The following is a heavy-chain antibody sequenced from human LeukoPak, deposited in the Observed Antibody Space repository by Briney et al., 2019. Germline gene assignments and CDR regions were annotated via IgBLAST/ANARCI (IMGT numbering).Heavy chain of an antibody. V-gene: IGHV1-18*01. D-gene: IGHD4-17*01. Sequence: ASVKVSCKASGYTFTSYGISWVRQAPGQGLEWMGWISAYNGNTNYAQKLQGRVTMTTDTSTSTAYMELSSLRSEDTAMYYCARASTANYFDYWGQGTLVTVSS. J-gene: IGHJ4*02. CDR3: ARASTANYFDY. CDR2: ISAYNGNT. CDR1: GYTFTSYG.